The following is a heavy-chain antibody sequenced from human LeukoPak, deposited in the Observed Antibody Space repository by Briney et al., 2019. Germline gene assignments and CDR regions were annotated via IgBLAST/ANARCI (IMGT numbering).Heavy chain of an antibody. V-gene: IGHV3-7*01. D-gene: IGHD3-16*02. CDR3: ATRGDLSWFGALRH. CDR1: GFTFSNYW. CDR2: IGQDGRET. Sequence: GGSLRLSCVVSGFTFSNYWMDWVRQAPGEGLEWVAFIGQDGRETNYAGSVKGRFTISRDNAKNSLYLQMNNLRVEDTAVYYCATRGDLSWFGALRHWSQGTVVTVPS. J-gene: IGHJ4*02.